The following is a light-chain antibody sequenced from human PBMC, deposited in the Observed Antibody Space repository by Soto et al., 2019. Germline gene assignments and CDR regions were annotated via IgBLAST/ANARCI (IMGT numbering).Light chain of an antibody. V-gene: IGKV1-39*01. J-gene: IGKJ4*01. Sequence: DTPMTQSPSSLSASVGDRVTISCRASQSISRYLNWYQKKPGKAPKVLIYAASSLESGVPSRFSGRGSGTDFTLTISSLQLEDFATYYCQQSYSTPLTFGGGTKVEIK. CDR2: AAS. CDR3: QQSYSTPLT. CDR1: QSISRY.